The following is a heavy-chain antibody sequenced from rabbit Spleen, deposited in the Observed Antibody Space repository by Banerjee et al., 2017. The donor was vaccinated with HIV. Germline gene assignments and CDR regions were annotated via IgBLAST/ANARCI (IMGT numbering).Heavy chain of an antibody. Sequence: QSLEESGGDLVKPGASLTLTCKASGFSFSSSYWICWVRQAPGKGLECIACIYAGSSGSTYYASWAKGRFTISRTSSTTVTLQMTSLTAADTATYFCARDTGSSFSSYGMDLWGQGTLVTVS. CDR2: IYAGSSGST. J-gene: IGHJ6*01. V-gene: IGHV1S40*01. CDR3: ARDTGSSFSSYGMDL. D-gene: IGHD8-1*01. CDR1: GFSFSSSYW.